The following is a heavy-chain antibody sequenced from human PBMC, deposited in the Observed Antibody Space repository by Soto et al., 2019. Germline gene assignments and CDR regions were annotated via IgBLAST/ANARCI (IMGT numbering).Heavy chain of an antibody. J-gene: IGHJ6*02. CDR2: ISYDGSNK. CDR3: AKDSVYYDSSGYYYYYYGMDV. Sequence: GGSLRLSCAASGFTFSSYGMHWVRQAPGKGLEWVAVISYDGSNKYYADSVKGRFTISRDNSKNTLYLQMNSLRAEDTAVYYCAKDSVYYDSSGYYYYYYGMDVWGQGTTVTVSS. V-gene: IGHV3-30*18. CDR1: GFTFSSYG. D-gene: IGHD3-22*01.